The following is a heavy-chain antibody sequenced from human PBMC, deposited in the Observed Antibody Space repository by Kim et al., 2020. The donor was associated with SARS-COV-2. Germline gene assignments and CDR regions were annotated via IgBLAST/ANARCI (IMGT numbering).Heavy chain of an antibody. D-gene: IGHD6-6*01. Sequence: VKGRFTIYRDNSKNTLYLQMNSLRAEDTAVYYCAKSVAARKNYYYYGMDVWGQGTTVTVSS. J-gene: IGHJ6*02. CDR3: AKSVAARKNYYYYGMDV. V-gene: IGHV3-23*01.